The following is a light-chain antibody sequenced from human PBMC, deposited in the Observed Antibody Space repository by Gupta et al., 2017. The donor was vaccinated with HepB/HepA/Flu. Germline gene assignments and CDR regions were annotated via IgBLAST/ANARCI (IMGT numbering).Light chain of an antibody. CDR2: DDS. J-gene: IGLJ2*01. Sequence: SYVLTPSPSVSVAPGKTASITCGANNIGSESVHWYQQKPGQAPVLVVYDDSDRPSGIPERFSGSNSGNTATLTISRVEAGDEADYYCQVWDSTSDHVLFGGGTKLTVL. CDR3: QVWDSTSDHVL. CDR1: NIGSES. V-gene: IGLV3-21*03.